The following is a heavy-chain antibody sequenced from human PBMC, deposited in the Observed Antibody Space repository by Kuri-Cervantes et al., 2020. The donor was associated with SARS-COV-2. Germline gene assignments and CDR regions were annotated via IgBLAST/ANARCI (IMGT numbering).Heavy chain of an antibody. J-gene: IGHJ5*02. CDR2: IYYSGST. CDR1: GGSIRTSSYY. D-gene: IGHD3-3*01. Sequence: SDTLSPTFTVSGGSIRTSSYYWGWIRQPPGKGLEWIGSIYYSGSTYYNPPLKSRVTISVDTSKNQFYLKLSSVTAADTAVYYCARQMMSGTTIFGVVITRNWFDPWGQGTLVTVSS. CDR3: ARQMMSGTTIFGVVITRNWFDP. V-gene: IGHV4-39*01.